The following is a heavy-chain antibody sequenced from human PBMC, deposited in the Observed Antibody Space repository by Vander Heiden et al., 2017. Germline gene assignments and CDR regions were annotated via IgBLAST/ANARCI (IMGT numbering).Heavy chain of an antibody. CDR3: AKDMGYSSSWYGYFDY. CDR1: GFTFANYT. CDR2: ISWDGGST. V-gene: IGHV3-43*01. Sequence: EVQLVESGGVVVQPGGSLRLSCAASGFTFANYTMRWVSQAPGKGREWVSWISWDGGSTYYADSVKGRFTISRDNSKNSLYLQMNSLRTEDTALYYCAKDMGYSSSWYGYFDYRGQGTLVTVSS. J-gene: IGHJ4*02. D-gene: IGHD6-13*01.